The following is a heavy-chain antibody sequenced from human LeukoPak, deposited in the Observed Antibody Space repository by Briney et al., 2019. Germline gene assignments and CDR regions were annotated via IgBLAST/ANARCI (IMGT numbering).Heavy chain of an antibody. CDR1: GGSISSGDYY. J-gene: IGHJ4*02. Sequence: PSQTLSLTCSVSGGSISSGDYYWSWIRQPPGKGLEWIGYIYYSGSTYYNPSLKSRVTISVDTSKNQFSLKLSSVTAADTAVSCCARGFLEWLPSDYWGQGTLVTVSS. CDR3: ARGFLEWLPSDY. CDR2: IYYSGST. V-gene: IGHV4-30-4*08. D-gene: IGHD3-3*01.